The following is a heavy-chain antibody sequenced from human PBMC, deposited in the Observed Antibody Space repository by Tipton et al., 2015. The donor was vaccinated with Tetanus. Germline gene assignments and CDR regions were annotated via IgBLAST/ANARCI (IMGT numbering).Heavy chain of an antibody. V-gene: IGHV3-48*02. CDR1: GFTFSSYN. CDR2: ISGTGTTV. D-gene: IGHD3-3*01. J-gene: IGHJ5*02. CDR3: ARDVRPIFGVAQPFDP. Sequence: GSLRLSCAASGFTFSSYNMNWVRQAPGKGLEWVSHISGTGTTVDYADSVKGRFTISRDNAKNSLYLQMNSLRDEDTAIYYCARDVRPIFGVAQPFDPWGQGTLVTVSS.